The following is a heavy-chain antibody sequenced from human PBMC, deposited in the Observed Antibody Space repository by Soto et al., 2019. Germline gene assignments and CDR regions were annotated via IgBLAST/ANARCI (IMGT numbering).Heavy chain of an antibody. CDR2: INHSGST. J-gene: IGHJ6*03. Sequence: PSGTLXLTCAVYGGSFSGDDWSWIRQPPGKGLEWIGEINHSGSTNYNPSLKSRVTISVDTSKNQFSLKLSSVTAADTAVYYCARGVPAAMFYYYYYYMDVWGKGTTVTVSS. D-gene: IGHD2-2*01. CDR1: GGSFSGDD. CDR3: ARGVPAAMFYYYYYYMDV. V-gene: IGHV4-34*01.